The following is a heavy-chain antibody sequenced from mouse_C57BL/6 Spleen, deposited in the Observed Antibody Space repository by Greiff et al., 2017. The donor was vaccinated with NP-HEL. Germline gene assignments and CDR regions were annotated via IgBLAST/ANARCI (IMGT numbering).Heavy chain of an antibody. CDR3: TRSYYGSSYSYAMDY. Sequence: VQLQQSGAELVRPGASVTLSCKASGYTFTDYEMHWVKQTPVHGLEWIGAIDPETGGTAYNQKFKGKAILTADKSSSTAYKELRSLTSEDSAVYYCTRSYYGSSYSYAMDYWGQGTSVTVSS. CDR2: IDPETGGT. CDR1: GYTFTDYE. D-gene: IGHD1-1*01. V-gene: IGHV1-15*01. J-gene: IGHJ4*01.